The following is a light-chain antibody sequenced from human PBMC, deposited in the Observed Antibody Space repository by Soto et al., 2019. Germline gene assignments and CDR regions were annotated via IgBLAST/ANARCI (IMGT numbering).Light chain of an antibody. V-gene: IGLV2-14*01. CDR1: SSDVGGYNY. CDR3: SSFTSAYTFV. CDR2: EVS. J-gene: IGLJ1*01. Sequence: LAQPASVSGSPGQSIAISCTGTSSDVGGYNYVSWYQQHPGKAPKLLISEVSIRPSGVSDRFSGSKSGNTASLTISGLQTEDEADYYCSSFTSAYTFVFGSGTKVTVL.